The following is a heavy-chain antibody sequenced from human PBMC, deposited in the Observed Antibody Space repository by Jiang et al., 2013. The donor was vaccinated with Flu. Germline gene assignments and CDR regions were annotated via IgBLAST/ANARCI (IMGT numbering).Heavy chain of an antibody. V-gene: IGHV2-70*04. CDR2: IDWDDHK. Sequence: TLTCTFSGFSLRTRGTRLSWIRQPPGKALEWLARIDWDDHKFYSTSLKTRLTISKDTSKNQVVLTMTNMDPVDTATYYCARAITGTGDWFDPWGQGTLVTVSS. J-gene: IGHJ5*02. CDR3: ARAITGTGDWFDP. CDR1: GFSLRTRGTR. D-gene: IGHD1-7*01.